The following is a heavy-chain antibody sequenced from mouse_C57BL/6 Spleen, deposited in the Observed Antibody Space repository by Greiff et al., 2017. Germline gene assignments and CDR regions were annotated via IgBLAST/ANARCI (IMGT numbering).Heavy chain of an antibody. Sequence: EVMLVESGGGLVKPGGSLKLSCAASGFTFSSYAMSWVRQTPEKRLEWVATISDGGSYTYYPDNVKGRFTISRDNAKNNLYLQMSHLKSEDTAMYYCARDQVVARYFDVWGTGTTVTVSS. CDR1: GFTFSSYA. CDR2: ISDGGSYT. CDR3: ARDQVVARYFDV. V-gene: IGHV5-4*01. D-gene: IGHD1-3*01. J-gene: IGHJ1*03.